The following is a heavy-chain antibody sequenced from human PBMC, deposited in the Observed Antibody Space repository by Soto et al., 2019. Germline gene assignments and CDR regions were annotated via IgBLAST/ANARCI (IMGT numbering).Heavy chain of an antibody. CDR2: IRNKANSYST. J-gene: IGHJ4*02. V-gene: IGHV3-72*01. CDR3: ARIRLGSYDVKYFDY. D-gene: IGHD1-26*01. CDR1: GFTFSDNY. Sequence: EVQLVESGGGLVQPGGYLRLSCAASGFTFSDNYVDWVRQAPGKGLEWVARIRNKANSYSTEYAASAKGRFTISRYDSKYLGYLQMSILKTEDTSVYSCARIRLGSYDVKYFDYWGQGTLVTVSA.